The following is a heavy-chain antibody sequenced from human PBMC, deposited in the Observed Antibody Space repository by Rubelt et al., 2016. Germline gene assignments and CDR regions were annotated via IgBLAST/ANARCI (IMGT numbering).Heavy chain of an antibody. V-gene: IGHV3-21*01. Sequence: GGSLRLSCVASGFTFDSHSMNWVRQAPGKGLEWVSSISSSSTYMFYSESVKGRFTISRDNAKTSLYLEMNSLRVEDTAVYYCARGLVGATVDYWGQGTQVTVS. J-gene: IGHJ4*02. CDR3: ARGLVGATVDY. D-gene: IGHD1-26*01. CDR1: GFTFDSHS. CDR2: ISSSSTYM.